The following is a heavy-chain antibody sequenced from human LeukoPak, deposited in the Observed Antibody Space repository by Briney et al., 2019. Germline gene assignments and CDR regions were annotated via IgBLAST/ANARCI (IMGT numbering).Heavy chain of an antibody. Sequence: SETLSLTCTVSGGSVSSYYWSWLRQPPGKGLEWIGYIYYSGTTNYNPSLKSRVTISVDTSKNQFSLKLSSVTAADTAVYYCARGVYIAAAQYGYWGQGTLVTVSS. CDR2: IYYSGTT. CDR1: GGSVSSYY. J-gene: IGHJ4*02. V-gene: IGHV4-59*02. D-gene: IGHD6-13*01. CDR3: ARGVYIAAAQYGY.